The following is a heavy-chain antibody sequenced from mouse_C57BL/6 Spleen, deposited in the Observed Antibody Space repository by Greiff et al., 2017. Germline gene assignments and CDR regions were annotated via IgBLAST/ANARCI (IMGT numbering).Heavy chain of an antibody. Sequence: LVESGAELVKPGASVKISCKASGYAFSSYWMNWVKQRPGKGLEWIGQIYPGDGDTNYNGKFKGKATLTADKSSSTAYMQLSSLTSEDSAVYFCARGGYSNWYFDVWGTGTTVTVSS. CDR2: IYPGDGDT. CDR1: GYAFSSYW. V-gene: IGHV1-80*01. D-gene: IGHD2-5*01. J-gene: IGHJ1*03. CDR3: ARGGYSNWYFDV.